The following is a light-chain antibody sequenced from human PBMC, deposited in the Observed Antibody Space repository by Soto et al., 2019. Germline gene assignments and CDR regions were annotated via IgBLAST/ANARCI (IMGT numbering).Light chain of an antibody. CDR3: QQYSALPTT. CDR1: QTLSPNY. CDR2: GSS. J-gene: IGKJ5*01. Sequence: DIVLTQAPGTLSLSPGERSTLSGRASQTLSPNYLAWCQQKPGHPPRLLIYGSSKRATGIPDRFSGSGSGTDFTLTISRLETDDFGVYFCQQYSALPTTFGQGTRLEIK. V-gene: IGKV3-20*01.